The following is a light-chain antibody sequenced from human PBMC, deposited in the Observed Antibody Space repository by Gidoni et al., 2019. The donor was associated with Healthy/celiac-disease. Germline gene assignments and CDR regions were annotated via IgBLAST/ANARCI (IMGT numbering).Light chain of an antibody. CDR1: SSNIGSNT. Sequence: QSVLTQPPSASGTPGQRVTISCSGSSSNIGSNTVNWYQQLPGTAPQLLIYSNNPRPSVPPPRSSGSTSCTSASVAISVLPSEDAADYYCAAWDDLRNVVFGGGTKLTVL. CDR3: AAWDDLRNVV. CDR2: SNN. V-gene: IGLV1-44*01. J-gene: IGLJ2*01.